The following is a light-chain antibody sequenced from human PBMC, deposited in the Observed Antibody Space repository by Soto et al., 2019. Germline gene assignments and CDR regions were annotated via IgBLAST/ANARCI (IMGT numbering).Light chain of an antibody. Sequence: QSVLTQPPSASGSPGQSVTISCTGTSSDVGDYNYVSWYQQHPGKVPKLMIYEVSKRPSGVPDRFSGSKSGNTASLTVSGLQAEDEADYYCSSYAGSNNVVFGGGTKVTVL. J-gene: IGLJ2*01. V-gene: IGLV2-8*01. CDR1: SSDVGDYNY. CDR2: EVS. CDR3: SSYAGSNNVV.